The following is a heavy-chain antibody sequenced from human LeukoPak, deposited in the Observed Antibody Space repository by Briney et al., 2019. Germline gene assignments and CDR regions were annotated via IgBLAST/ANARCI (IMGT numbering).Heavy chain of an antibody. Sequence: SGTLSLTCAVSGDSINSFYWSWIRQPPGKGLEWIGYVFHTGDTNSNPSLKSRFTFSLDTSTSQVSLRLTSVTAAHTAVYYWPRHPCATPCDHWGRGTLVTVSS. CDR2: VFHTGDT. CDR3: PRHPCATPCDH. D-gene: IGHD2-15*01. J-gene: IGHJ4*02. V-gene: IGHV4-59*08. CDR1: GDSINSFY.